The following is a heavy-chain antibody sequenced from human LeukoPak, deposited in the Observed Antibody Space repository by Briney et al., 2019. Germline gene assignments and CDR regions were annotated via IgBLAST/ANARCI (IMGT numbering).Heavy chain of an antibody. Sequence: GRSLRLSCAASGFTFSTYAMHWVRQAPGKGLEWVSYISSSGSTIYYADSVKGRFTISRDNAKNSLYLQMNSLRAEDTAVYYCARADYDAFDIWGQGTMVTVSS. D-gene: IGHD5-12*01. J-gene: IGHJ3*02. CDR3: ARADYDAFDI. CDR1: GFTFSTYA. CDR2: ISSSGSTI. V-gene: IGHV3-48*03.